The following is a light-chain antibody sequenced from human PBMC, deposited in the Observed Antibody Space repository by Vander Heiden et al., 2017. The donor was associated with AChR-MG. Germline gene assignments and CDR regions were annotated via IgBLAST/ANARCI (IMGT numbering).Light chain of an antibody. CDR1: QSLLHSDGKTY. Sequence: DIVMTQTPLSLSVTPGQPASISCKSRQSLLHSDGKTYLYWYLQKPGQSPQVLLSGVSRRFSGVPDRFSGSGSGTDFTLNISRVEAEDVGVYYCMQGIHFWTFGQGTKVEIK. CDR2: GVS. CDR3: MQGIHFWT. J-gene: IGKJ1*01. V-gene: IGKV2-29*02.